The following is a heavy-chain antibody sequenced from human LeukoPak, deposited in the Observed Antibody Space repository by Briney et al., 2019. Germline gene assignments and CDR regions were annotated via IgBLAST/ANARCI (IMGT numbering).Heavy chain of an antibody. V-gene: IGHV1-8*01. CDR2: MNPNSGNT. CDR3: ARTTMVRADPFGY. D-gene: IGHD3-10*01. J-gene: IGHJ4*02. CDR1: GYTFTSYD. Sequence: ASVTVSCKASGYTFTSYDINWVRQATGQGLEWMGWMNPNSGNTGYAQKFQGRVTMTRNTSISTAYMELSSLRSEDTAVYYCARTTMVRADPFGYWGQGTLVTVSS.